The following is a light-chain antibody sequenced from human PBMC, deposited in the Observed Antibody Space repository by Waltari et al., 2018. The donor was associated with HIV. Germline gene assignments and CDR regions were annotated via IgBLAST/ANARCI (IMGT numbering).Light chain of an antibody. Sequence: EIVLTQSPATLSLSPGERATLSCRATQSVSSYLAWYQQKPGQAPRLLIYDASNRATGIPARFSGSGSGTDFSLTISSLEPEDFGLYYCQQRDNWPPTFGPGTKVEI. CDR2: DAS. V-gene: IGKV3-11*01. J-gene: IGKJ3*01. CDR3: QQRDNWPPT. CDR1: QSVSSY.